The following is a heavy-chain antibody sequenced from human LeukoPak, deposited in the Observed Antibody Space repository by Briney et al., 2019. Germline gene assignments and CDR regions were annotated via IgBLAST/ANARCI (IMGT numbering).Heavy chain of an antibody. D-gene: IGHD2-2*01. CDR3: GRSVGLRHFDY. V-gene: IGHV4-39*01. J-gene: IGHJ4*02. Sequence: SETLSLTCAVSGGSISSYYWGWIRQPPGKGLEWIGSMYYSGSTYYNPSLKSRVTISVHTSKNQFSLRLSSVTAADTAVYYCGRSVGLRHFDYWGQGTLV. CDR1: GGSISSYY. CDR2: MYYSGST.